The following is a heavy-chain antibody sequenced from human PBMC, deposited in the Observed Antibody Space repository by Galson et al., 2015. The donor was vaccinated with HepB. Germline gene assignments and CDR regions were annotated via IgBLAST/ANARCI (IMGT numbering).Heavy chain of an antibody. CDR3: ARGDYVWGSYGGMDV. J-gene: IGHJ6*02. Sequence: SVKVSCKASGYTFTGYYMHWVRQAPGQGLEWMGRINPNSGGTNYAQKFQGRVTMTRDTSISTAYMELSRLRSDDTVVYYCARGDYVWGSYGGMDVWGQGTTVTVSS. V-gene: IGHV1-2*05. CDR1: GYTFTGYY. D-gene: IGHD3-16*01. CDR2: INPNSGGT.